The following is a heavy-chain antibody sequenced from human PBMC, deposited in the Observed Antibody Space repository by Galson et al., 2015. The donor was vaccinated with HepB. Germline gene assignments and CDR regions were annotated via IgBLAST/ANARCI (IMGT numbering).Heavy chain of an antibody. J-gene: IGHJ3*02. Sequence: SLRLSCAASGFTFSSYAMHWVRQAPGKGLEYVSAISSNGGSTYYADSVKGRFTISRDNSKNTLYLQMSSLRAEDTAVYYCVKIWEDFVVPAAIGNNDAFDIWGQGTMVTVSS. V-gene: IGHV3-64D*06. D-gene: IGHD2-2*01. CDR2: ISSNGGST. CDR3: VKIWEDFVVPAAIGNNDAFDI. CDR1: GFTFSSYA.